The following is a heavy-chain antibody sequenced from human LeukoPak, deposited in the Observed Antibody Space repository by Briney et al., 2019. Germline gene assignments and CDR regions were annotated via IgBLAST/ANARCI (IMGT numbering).Heavy chain of an antibody. D-gene: IGHD3-22*01. V-gene: IGHV3-23*01. CDR1: GFTFSIYA. J-gene: IGHJ4*02. CDR3: AKKGYYDGSGYYMYYFDH. Sequence: GGSLRLSCAASGFTFSIYAMSWVRQAPGKGLEWVSAISGSGGTAYYADSVKGRFTISRDNSKNTLYLQMNSLRAEDTAVYYCAKKGYYDGSGYYMYYFDHWGQGTLVTVSA. CDR2: ISGSGGTA.